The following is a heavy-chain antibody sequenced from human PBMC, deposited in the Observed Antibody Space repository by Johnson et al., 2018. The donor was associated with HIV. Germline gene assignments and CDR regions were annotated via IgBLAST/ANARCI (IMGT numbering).Heavy chain of an antibody. CDR3: ARRGRRADDAFDI. J-gene: IGHJ3*02. V-gene: IGHV3-20*04. Sequence: VQLVESGGGVARPGGSLRLSCAASGFTFDDYGMSWVRQAPGKGLEWVSGINWNGGDTAYAGSVKGRFTISRDNAKSSLYLQMNSLRVEDTAVYYCARRGRRADDAFDIWGQGTMVTVSS. D-gene: IGHD3-16*01. CDR1: GFTFDDYG. CDR2: INWNGGDT.